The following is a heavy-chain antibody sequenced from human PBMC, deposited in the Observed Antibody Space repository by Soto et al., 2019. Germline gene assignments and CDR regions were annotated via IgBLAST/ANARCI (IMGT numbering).Heavy chain of an antibody. CDR1: GGSLSTNP. V-gene: IGHV1-69*06. D-gene: IGHD2-15*01. CDR3: ARRHSGGFFRVFDS. CDR2: TGSGTGPG. J-gene: IGHJ4*02. Sequence: QVQLVQSGTAVKKPGSSVKVSCKASGGSLSTNPISWVRQAPGQGLEWMGGTGSGTGPGKHAQKFRGRLTVTADKSTSTVYMELTNLSSADTGVYYCARRHSGGFFRVFDSWGPGTLVSVSS.